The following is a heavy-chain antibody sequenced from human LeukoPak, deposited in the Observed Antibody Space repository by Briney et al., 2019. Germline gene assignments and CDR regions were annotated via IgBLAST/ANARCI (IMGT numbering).Heavy chain of an antibody. CDR1: GGTFSSYA. Sequence: ASVKVSCKASGGTFSSYAISWVRQAPGQGLEWMGGIIPIFGTANYAQKFQGRVTITADESTSTAYMELSSLRSEDTAVYYCARDHYYDSSGYYDGYYYYYMDVWGKGTTVTVSS. CDR2: IIPIFGTA. V-gene: IGHV1-69*13. CDR3: ARDHYYDSSGYYDGYYYYYMDV. D-gene: IGHD3-22*01. J-gene: IGHJ6*03.